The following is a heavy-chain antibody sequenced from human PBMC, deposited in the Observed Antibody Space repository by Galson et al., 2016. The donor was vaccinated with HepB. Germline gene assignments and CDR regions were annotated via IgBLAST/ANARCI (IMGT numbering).Heavy chain of an antibody. Sequence: SVKVSCKVARRILHELPIHWVRQAPGQGLEWMGGFDPEDGDTVYAQKFQGRVTMTEDTSAETAYMELSSIMSEDTDVYYCATEGGWGVWYLKSWGQGTLVTVSS. D-gene: IGHD6-19*01. J-gene: IGHJ5*02. CDR2: FDPEDGDT. CDR3: ATEGGWGVWYLKS. V-gene: IGHV1-24*01. CDR1: RRILHELP.